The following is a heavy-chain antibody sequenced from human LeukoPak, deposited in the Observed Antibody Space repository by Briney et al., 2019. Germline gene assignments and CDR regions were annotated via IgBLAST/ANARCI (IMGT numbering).Heavy chain of an antibody. CDR2: MNPHSGDT. J-gene: IGHJ6*03. CDR1: GYTFTSYG. CDR3: ARVGCSGGSCYYYYYMDV. Sequence: GASVKVSCKASGYTFTSYGISWVRQAPGQGLEWMGWMNPHSGDTGYAQNFQGRVTMTRNTSISTAYMELSSLRSEDTAVYYCARVGCSGGSCYYYYYMDVWGKGTTVTISS. D-gene: IGHD2-15*01. V-gene: IGHV1-8*02.